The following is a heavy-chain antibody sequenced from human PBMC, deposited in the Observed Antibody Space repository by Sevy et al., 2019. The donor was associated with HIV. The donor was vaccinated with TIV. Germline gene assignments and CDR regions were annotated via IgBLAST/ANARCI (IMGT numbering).Heavy chain of an antibody. V-gene: IGHV3-48*03. Sequence: GGSLRLSCAASGFTFSSYEMNWVRQAPGKGLEWVSYISSSGSTIYYADSVKGRFTISRDNAKNSLYLQMNSLRAEDTAVYYCARDSGYSYGYGRYYYYYGLDVWGQGTTVTVSS. D-gene: IGHD5-18*01. CDR1: GFTFSSYE. J-gene: IGHJ6*02. CDR2: ISSSGSTI. CDR3: ARDSGYSYGYGRYYYYYGLDV.